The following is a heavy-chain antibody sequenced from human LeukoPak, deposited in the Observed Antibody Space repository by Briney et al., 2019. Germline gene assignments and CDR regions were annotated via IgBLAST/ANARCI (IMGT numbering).Heavy chain of an antibody. CDR2: ISYDGSNK. CDR3: ARYYYDFWSGLLDY. Sequence: GGSLRLSCAASGFTFSSYGMHWVRQAPGKGLEWVAVISYDGSNKYYADSVKGRFTISRDNSKNTLYLQMNSLRAEDTAVYYCARYYYDFWSGLLDYWGQGTLVTVSS. V-gene: IGHV3-30*03. D-gene: IGHD3-3*01. CDR1: GFTFSSYG. J-gene: IGHJ4*02.